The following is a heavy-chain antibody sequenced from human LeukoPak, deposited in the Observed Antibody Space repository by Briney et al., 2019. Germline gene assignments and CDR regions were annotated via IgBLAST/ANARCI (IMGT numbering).Heavy chain of an antibody. CDR3: ARDSYMVRGVIITPPFDY. CDR2: ISRISTTI. V-gene: IGHV3-48*01. J-gene: IGHJ4*02. CDR1: GFSFSGHS. Sequence: GGSLRLSCAASGFSFSGHSMAWVRQAPGKGLEWVSYISRISTTIHYADSVKGRFTLSRDNAKNSLYLQMNSLRAEDTAVYYCARDSYMVRGVIITPPFDYWGQGTLVTVSS. D-gene: IGHD3-10*01.